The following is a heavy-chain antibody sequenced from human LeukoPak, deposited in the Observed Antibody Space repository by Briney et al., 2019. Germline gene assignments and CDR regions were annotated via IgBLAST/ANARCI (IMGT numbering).Heavy chain of an antibody. Sequence: SETLSLTCTVSGGSMSGYYWSWIRQPPGKGLEWIGYIYYTGSTNYNPSLQSRVSISVDTSKNQFSLKLSSVTAADTAVYYCARHVGGSYGPLFDYWGQGTLVTVSS. D-gene: IGHD1-26*01. J-gene: IGHJ4*02. CDR3: ARHVGGSYGPLFDY. CDR2: IYYTGST. V-gene: IGHV4-59*08. CDR1: GGSMSGYY.